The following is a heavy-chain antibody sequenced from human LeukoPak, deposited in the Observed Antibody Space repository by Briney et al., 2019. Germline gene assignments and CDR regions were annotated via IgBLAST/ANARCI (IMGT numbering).Heavy chain of an antibody. V-gene: IGHV3-53*01. CDR1: GFTVSSNY. CDR2: IYSGGAT. D-gene: IGHD3-10*01. J-gene: IGHJ5*02. CDR3: ARGGYDSGSAWFDP. Sequence: PGGSLRLSCAASGFTVSSNYMSWVRQAPGKGLEWVSVIYSGGATYYTDSVKGRFTISRDNSKNTLYLQMNSLRAEDTAVYYCARGGYDSGSAWFDPWGQGTLVTVSS.